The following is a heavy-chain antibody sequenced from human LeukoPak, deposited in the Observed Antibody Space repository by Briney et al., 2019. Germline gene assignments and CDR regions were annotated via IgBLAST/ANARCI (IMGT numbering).Heavy chain of an antibody. CDR2: IYYSGST. V-gene: IGHV4-59*01. J-gene: IGHJ6*03. Sequence: SETLSLTCIVSGGSISSYYWSWIRQPPGKGLEWIGYIYYSGSTNYNPSLKSRVTISVDTSKNQFSLKLSSVTAADTAVYYCARETSQKGAHYMDVWGKGTTVTISS. CDR3: ARETSQKGAHYMDV. CDR1: GGSISSYY. D-gene: IGHD3-16*01.